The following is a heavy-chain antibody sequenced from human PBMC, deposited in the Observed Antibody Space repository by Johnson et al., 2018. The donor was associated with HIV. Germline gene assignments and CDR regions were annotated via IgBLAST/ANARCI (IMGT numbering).Heavy chain of an antibody. CDR3: AREGPPRAFDI. CDR1: GFTFYDYG. V-gene: IGHV3-20*04. J-gene: IGHJ3*02. Sequence: VQLVESGGGVVRPGGSLRLSCAASGFTFYDYGMSWVRQAPGMGLEWVTGISWNSGSIGYAEYVKGRFTISRDNSKNTLYLQMNSLRAEDTAVYYCAREGPPRAFDIWGQGTMVTVSS. CDR2: ISWNSGSI.